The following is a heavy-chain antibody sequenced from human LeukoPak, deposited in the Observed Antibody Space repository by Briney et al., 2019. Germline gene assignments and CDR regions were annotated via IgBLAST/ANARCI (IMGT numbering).Heavy chain of an antibody. J-gene: IGHJ5*02. CDR1: GFTFSSYA. V-gene: IGHV3-30*04. CDR3: ARAKYSSSWFDP. D-gene: IGHD6-13*01. CDR2: ISYDGSNK. Sequence: GRSLRLSCAASGFTFSSYAMHWVRQGPGKGLEWVAVISYDGSNKYYADSVKGRFTISRDNSKNTLYLQMNSLRAEDTAVYYCARAKYSSSWFDPWGQGTLVTVSS.